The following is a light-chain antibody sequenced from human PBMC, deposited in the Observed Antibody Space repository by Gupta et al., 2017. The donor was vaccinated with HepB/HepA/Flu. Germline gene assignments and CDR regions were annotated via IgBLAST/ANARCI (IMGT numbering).Light chain of an antibody. V-gene: IGKV3-11*01. J-gene: IGKJ2*01. CDR1: QSVSSY. Sequence: VLTQSPATLSLSPGERATLSCRASQSVSSYLAWYQQKPGQAPRLLIYDASNRATGIPARFSGSGSGTDFTLTISSLEPEDFAVYYCQQRSNWPYTFGQGTKLEIK. CDR2: DAS. CDR3: QQRSNWPYT.